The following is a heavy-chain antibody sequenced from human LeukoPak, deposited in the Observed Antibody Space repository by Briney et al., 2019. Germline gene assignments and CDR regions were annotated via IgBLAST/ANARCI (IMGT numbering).Heavy chain of an antibody. CDR3: ARDWYYYYDSSGLDY. CDR2: ISAYNDNT. Sequence: ASVKVSCKASGYTFTSYGISWVRQAPGQGLEWMGWISAYNDNTNYAQKLQGRVTMTTDTSTSTAYMELRSLRSDDTAVYYCARDWYYYYDSSGLDYWGQGTLVTVSS. V-gene: IGHV1-18*01. CDR1: GYTFTSYG. D-gene: IGHD3-22*01. J-gene: IGHJ4*02.